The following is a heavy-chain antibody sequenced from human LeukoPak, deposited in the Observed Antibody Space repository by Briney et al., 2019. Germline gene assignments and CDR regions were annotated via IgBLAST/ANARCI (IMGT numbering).Heavy chain of an antibody. CDR3: ARGWPSSPGY. J-gene: IGHJ4*02. Sequence: GSLRLSCAASGLTFRNYWSWIRQPPGKGLEWIGYIYYSGSTNYNPSLNSRVTISIDTSKNQFSLKLSSVTAADTAVYYCARGWPSSPGYWGQGTLVTVSS. CDR2: IYYSGST. CDR1: GLTFRNY. V-gene: IGHV4-59*08. D-gene: IGHD6-19*01.